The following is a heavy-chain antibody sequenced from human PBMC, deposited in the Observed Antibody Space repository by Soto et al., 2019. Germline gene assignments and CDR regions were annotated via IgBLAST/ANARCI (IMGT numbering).Heavy chain of an antibody. J-gene: IGHJ4*02. Sequence: QVQLVQSGAEVKKPGASVRVSCKASGYTFTSYDIYWVRQATGQGLEGMGWMNPFSGNAVYSQKFQDRVTMTRDTSINTAYMEMSGLRSEDAAVYYCTRGQGNHWRQGSLVTVSS. V-gene: IGHV1-8*01. CDR2: MNPFSGNA. CDR1: GYTFTSYD. CDR3: TRGQGNH.